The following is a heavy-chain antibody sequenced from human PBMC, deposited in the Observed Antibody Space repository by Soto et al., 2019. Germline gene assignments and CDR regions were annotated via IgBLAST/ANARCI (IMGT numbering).Heavy chain of an antibody. V-gene: IGHV1-3*01. D-gene: IGHD1-26*01. CDR2: INAGNGNT. CDR3: ARSGTFDY. CDR1: GFAFTSYT. J-gene: IGHJ4*02. Sequence: ASVKVSCKTSGFAFTSYTLHWVRQAPGQRLEWMGWINAGNGNTKDSQKFQGRATLTRDTSASTVYMELSSLRSEDTAVYYCARSGTFDYWGQGTLVTVSS.